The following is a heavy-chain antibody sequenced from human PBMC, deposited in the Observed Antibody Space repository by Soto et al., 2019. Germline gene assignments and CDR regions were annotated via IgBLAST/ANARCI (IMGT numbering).Heavy chain of an antibody. V-gene: IGHV3-7*01. CDR1: GFSFSSYE. CDR3: ASLGRHG. CDR2: IKHDGSEK. J-gene: IGHJ6*02. Sequence: EVQLVESGGGLVQSGGSLRLSCAASGFSFSSYEMHWVRQAPGKGLEWVANIKHDGSEKNYVVSVKGRFTISRDNAKNSLYLQMNSLRAEDTAVYYCASLGRHGWGQGTTVTVSS. D-gene: IGHD3-16*01.